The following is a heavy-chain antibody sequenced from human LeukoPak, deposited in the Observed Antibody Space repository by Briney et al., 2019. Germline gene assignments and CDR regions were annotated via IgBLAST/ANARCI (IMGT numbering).Heavy chain of an antibody. Sequence: GASEKVSCKVSGYTLTELSMHWLGQAPGKGLEWMGGFDPEDGETIYAQKFQGRVTMTEDTSTDTAYMELSSLRSEDTAVYYCATYARYYSSSSGDYWGQGTLVTVSS. CDR3: ATYARYYSSSSGDY. D-gene: IGHD6-6*01. CDR2: FDPEDGET. V-gene: IGHV1-24*01. CDR1: GYTLTELS. J-gene: IGHJ4*02.